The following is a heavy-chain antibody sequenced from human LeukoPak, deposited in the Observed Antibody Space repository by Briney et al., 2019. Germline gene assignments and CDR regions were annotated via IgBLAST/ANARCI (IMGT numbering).Heavy chain of an antibody. J-gene: IGHJ6*03. V-gene: IGHV4-34*01. CDR2: INHSGST. CDR3: SRGFFVEPLPNYYYYMDV. CDR1: GGSFSGYY. Sequence: SETLSLACAVYGGSFSGYYWTWIRQPPGKGLEWIGGINHSGSTNYNPSLKSRVTISVDTSKNQFSLKLSSVTAADTAVYYCSRGFFVEPLPNYYYYMDVWGKGTTVTVSS. D-gene: IGHD1-26*01.